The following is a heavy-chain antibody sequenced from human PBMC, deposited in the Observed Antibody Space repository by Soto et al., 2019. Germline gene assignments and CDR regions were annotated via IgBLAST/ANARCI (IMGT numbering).Heavy chain of an antibody. V-gene: IGHV3-30*18. D-gene: IGHD6-13*01. CDR2: ISNDGRDK. Sequence: GGSLRLSCAASGFTFNNYGMHWVRQAPGKGLEWVAAISNDGRDKYYGDSVKGRLTISRDNSKNTVYLQMNSLRADDTAVYYCAKDQGIAASHGIDWGQGTMVTVSS. CDR1: GFTFNNYG. CDR3: AKDQGIAASHGID. J-gene: IGHJ3*01.